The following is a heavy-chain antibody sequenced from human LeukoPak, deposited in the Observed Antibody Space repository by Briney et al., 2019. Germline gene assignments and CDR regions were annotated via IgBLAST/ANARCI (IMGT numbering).Heavy chain of an antibody. CDR2: IRSKANSYAT. CDR1: GFTFSGSA. CDR3: TRPGGATTFDY. Sequence: GGSLRLSCAASGFTFSGSAMHWVRQASGKGLEWVGRIRSKANSYATAYAASVKGRFTISRDDSKNTAYLRMDSLKTEDTAVYYCTRPGGATTFDYWGQGTLVTVSS. D-gene: IGHD1-26*01. V-gene: IGHV3-73*01. J-gene: IGHJ4*02.